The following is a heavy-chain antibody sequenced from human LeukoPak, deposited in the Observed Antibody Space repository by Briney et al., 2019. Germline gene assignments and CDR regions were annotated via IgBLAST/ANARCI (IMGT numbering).Heavy chain of an antibody. CDR3: ARIITYYDFSCWFDP. J-gene: IGHJ5*02. V-gene: IGHV4-39*01. Sequence: SETLSLTCSASGGSISRSSYNWGWIRQPPGKGLDWIGSIYDSGRTYYNPSLKSRVTISVDTSKNQFSLKLSSVTAAATAVYYCARIITYYDFSCWFDPWGQGTLVTVSS. D-gene: IGHD3-3*01. CDR1: GGSISRSSYN. CDR2: IYDSGRT.